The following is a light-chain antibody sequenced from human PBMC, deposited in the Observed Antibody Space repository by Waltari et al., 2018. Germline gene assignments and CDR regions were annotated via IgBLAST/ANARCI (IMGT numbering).Light chain of an antibody. Sequence: AIRMTQSPSSLSPSTGDRVTITCRASQGISSYLAWYQQKPGKAPKLLIYAASTLQSGVPSRFSGSGSGTDFTLTISCLQSEDFATYYCQQYYSYPPLTFGGGTKVEIK. CDR2: AAS. CDR3: QQYYSYPPLT. V-gene: IGKV1-8*01. J-gene: IGKJ4*01. CDR1: QGISSY.